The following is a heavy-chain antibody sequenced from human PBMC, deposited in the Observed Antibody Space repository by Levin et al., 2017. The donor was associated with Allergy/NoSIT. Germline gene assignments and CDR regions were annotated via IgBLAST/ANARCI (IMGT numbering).Heavy chain of an antibody. D-gene: IGHD3-16*01. V-gene: IGHV3-30*18. J-gene: IGHJ3*02. CDR1: GFTFSSYG. Sequence: PGGSLRLSCAASGFTFSSYGMHWVRQAPGKGLEWVAVISYDGSNKYYADSVKGRFTISRDNSKNTLYLQMNSLRAEDTAVYYCAKGGFDIWGQGTMVTVSS. CDR2: ISYDGSNK. CDR3: AKGGFDI.